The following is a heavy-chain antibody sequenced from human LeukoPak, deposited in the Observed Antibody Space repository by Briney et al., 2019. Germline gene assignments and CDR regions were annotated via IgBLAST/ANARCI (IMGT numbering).Heavy chain of an antibody. V-gene: IGHV3-30-3*01. D-gene: IGHD1-26*01. CDR1: GFTFSSYA. Sequence: PGRSLRLSCAASGFTFSSYAMHWVRQAPGKGLEWVAVISYDGSNKYYADSVKGRFTISRDNSKNTLYLQMNSLRAEDTAVYSWGRDRVGATTSFDSGARGPLATVSP. J-gene: IGHJ4*02. CDR3: GRDRVGATTSFDS. CDR2: ISYDGSNK.